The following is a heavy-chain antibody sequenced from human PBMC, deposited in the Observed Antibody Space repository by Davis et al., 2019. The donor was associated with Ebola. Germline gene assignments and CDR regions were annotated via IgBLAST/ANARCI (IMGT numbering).Heavy chain of an antibody. V-gene: IGHV4-59*11. CDR1: GDSISSHY. CDR2: IHYSGDT. Sequence: PSETLSLTCTVSGDSISSHYWSWVRQPPGKRLEYIGYIHYSGDTNYNPSLESRVTLSIDTSKNQFSLKLTSMTSADAAVYYCTRGGAYIDIWGRGALVTVSS. J-gene: IGHJ2*01. CDR3: TRGGAYIDI.